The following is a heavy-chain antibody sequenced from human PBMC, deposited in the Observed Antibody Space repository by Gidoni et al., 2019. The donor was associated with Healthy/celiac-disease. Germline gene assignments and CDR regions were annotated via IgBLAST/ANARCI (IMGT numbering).Heavy chain of an antibody. D-gene: IGHD3-22*01. V-gene: IGHV2-5*02. CDR1: GFPLSTSGLG. J-gene: IGHJ4*02. CDR2: IYWDDDK. CDR3: AHRQAHYYDSSGSGFDY. Sequence: QITLKESGPTLVKPTQTLPLTCTFSGFPLSTSGLGVGWIRQPPGNALEWRALIYWDDDKRYSPSLKSRLTSTKDTSKNQVVLTMTNMDPVDTATYYCAHRQAHYYDSSGSGFDYWGQGTLVTVSS.